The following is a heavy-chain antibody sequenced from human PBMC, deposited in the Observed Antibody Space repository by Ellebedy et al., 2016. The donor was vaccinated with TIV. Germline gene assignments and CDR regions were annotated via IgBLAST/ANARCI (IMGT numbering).Heavy chain of an antibody. CDR3: ARDLDGYGRGY. CDR1: GYTFTSYD. D-gene: IGHD5-24*01. CDR2: MNPNSGNT. J-gene: IGHJ4*02. V-gene: IGHV1-8*01. Sequence: AASVKVSCKASGYTFTSYDINWVRQATGQGLEWMGWMNPNSGNTGYAQKFRGRVTMTRNTSISTAYMELNSLRAEDTAVYYCARDLDGYGRGYWGQGTLVTVSS.